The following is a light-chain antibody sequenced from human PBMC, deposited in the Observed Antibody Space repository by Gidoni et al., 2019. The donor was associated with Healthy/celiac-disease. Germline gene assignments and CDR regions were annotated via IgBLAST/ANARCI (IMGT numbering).Light chain of an antibody. CDR3: QQSYSTPSST. CDR2: AAS. Sequence: DIQMTQSPSSLSASVGDRVTITCPTSQNIRSYLNWYQQKPGKAPKLLIYAASSLQSGVPSRFSGSGSGTDFTRTISSLQPEEFATYYCQQSYSTPSSTFXXXTKVEIK. CDR1: QNIRSY. J-gene: IGKJ1*01. V-gene: IGKV1-39*01.